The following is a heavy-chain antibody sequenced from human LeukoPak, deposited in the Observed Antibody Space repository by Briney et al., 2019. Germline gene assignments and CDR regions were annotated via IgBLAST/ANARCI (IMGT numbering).Heavy chain of an antibody. CDR2: IYYRGIT. D-gene: IGHD4-17*01. Sequence: SGTLSLTGPVSGGSISIISYYWGWIRQPPGKGLGWIGSIYYRGITYYTPSLRSRFTIPLDTPKNKFSLKLNSVTAADRPVFYCARQGTPAILMTTVTNLDHWGRGTVVSVSS. J-gene: IGHJ4*02. CDR1: GGSISIISYY. V-gene: IGHV4-39*01. CDR3: ARQGTPAILMTTVTNLDH.